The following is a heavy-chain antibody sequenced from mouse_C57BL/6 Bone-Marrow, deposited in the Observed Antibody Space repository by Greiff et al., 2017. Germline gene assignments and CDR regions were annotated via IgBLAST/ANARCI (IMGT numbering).Heavy chain of an antibody. J-gene: IGHJ2*01. CDR3: ARVVYYYGSSYVFDY. Sequence: EVQLQQSGPELVKPGASVKISCKASGYTFTDYYMNWVKQSHGKSLEWIGDINPNNGGTSYNQKFKGKATLTVDKSSSTAYMELRSLTSEDSAVYYCARVVYYYGSSYVFDYWGQGTTLTVSS. V-gene: IGHV1-26*01. CDR2: INPNNGGT. CDR1: GYTFTDYY. D-gene: IGHD1-1*01.